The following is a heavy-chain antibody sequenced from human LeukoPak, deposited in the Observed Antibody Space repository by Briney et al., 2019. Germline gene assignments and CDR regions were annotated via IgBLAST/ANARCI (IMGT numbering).Heavy chain of an antibody. V-gene: IGHV3-30*04. J-gene: IGHJ4*02. CDR1: GFTFSSYA. CDR3: ARDPYSSSWLDY. Sequence: GGSLRLSCAASGFTFSSYAMHWVRQAPGKGPEWVAVISYDGSNKYYADSVKGRFTISRDNSKNTLYLQMNSLRAEDTAVYYCARDPYSSSWLDYWGQGTLVTVSS. D-gene: IGHD6-13*01. CDR2: ISYDGSNK.